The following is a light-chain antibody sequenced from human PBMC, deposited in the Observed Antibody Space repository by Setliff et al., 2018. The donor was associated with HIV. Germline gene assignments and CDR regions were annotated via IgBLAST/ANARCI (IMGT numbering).Light chain of an antibody. CDR2: YTS. J-gene: IGLJ3*02. V-gene: IGLV7-43*01. Sequence: QAVVTQEPSLTVSQGGTVTLTCASSTGAVTSGYYPNWFQQKFGQAPRTLIYYTSKKHSWTPARFSGSLLGGKAALPLSGVQPEDGADCYCLLYYGGAAVFGGGTKVTV. CDR3: LLYYGGAAV. CDR1: TGAVTSGYY.